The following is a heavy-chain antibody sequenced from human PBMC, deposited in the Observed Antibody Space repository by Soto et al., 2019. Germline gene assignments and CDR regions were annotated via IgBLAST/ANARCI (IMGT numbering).Heavy chain of an antibody. D-gene: IGHD6-19*01. V-gene: IGHV3-33*01. CDR3: ATDYLVAGSSFDY. Sequence: GGSLRLSCTASGLSFTSYGIHWVRQAPGRGLEWVAVIWYDESNKHYTDSVKGRFTISRDISKNTVYLQMNSLRAEDTAVYYCATDYLVAGSSFDYWGQGTLVTVSS. CDR2: IWYDESNK. CDR1: GLSFTSYG. J-gene: IGHJ4*02.